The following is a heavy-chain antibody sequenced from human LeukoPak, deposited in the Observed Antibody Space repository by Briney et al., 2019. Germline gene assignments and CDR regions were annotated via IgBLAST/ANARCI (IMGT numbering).Heavy chain of an antibody. D-gene: IGHD1-7*01. CDR3: ARVSWNYVDYYYYYMDV. CDR1: GGSISSSSYY. J-gene: IGHJ6*03. Sequence: PSETLSLTCTVSGGSISSSSYYWNWIRQPPGKGLEWIGSISYSGSTYYNPSLKIRVTISVDTSKNHFSLKLSSVTAADTAVYYCARVSWNYVDYYYYYMDVWGKGTTVTVSS. CDR2: ISYSGST. V-gene: IGHV4-39*07.